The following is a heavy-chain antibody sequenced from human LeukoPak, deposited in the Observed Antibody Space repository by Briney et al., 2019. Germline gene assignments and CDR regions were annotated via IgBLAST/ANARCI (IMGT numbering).Heavy chain of an antibody. D-gene: IGHD2-21*01. CDR1: GESVTTYY. Sequence: PSETLSLTCSVSGESVTTYYWSWIRQPPGKGLEWIGYVSSDGTTNYTPSLRSRVIMSVDAAKNHISLNLTSLTAADTAIYYCARLDWVGDGCYNHWGRGIQVTVSS. V-gene: IGHV4-59*08. J-gene: IGHJ4*02. CDR3: ARLDWVGDGCYNH. CDR2: VSSDGTT.